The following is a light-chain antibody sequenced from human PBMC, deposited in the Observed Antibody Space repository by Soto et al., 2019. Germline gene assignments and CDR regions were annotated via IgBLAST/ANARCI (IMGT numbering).Light chain of an antibody. V-gene: IGKV3-20*01. CDR1: QSITNSY. Sequence: EIVLTQSPDTLSLSPGERATLSCRASQSITNSYLSWYQQKPGQAPRLLIFGASSRATVIPDRFSGSGSGTDFTLTISRLEPEDFAVYYCQQYGSSPRTFGPGTQVDIK. J-gene: IGKJ3*01. CDR3: QQYGSSPRT. CDR2: GAS.